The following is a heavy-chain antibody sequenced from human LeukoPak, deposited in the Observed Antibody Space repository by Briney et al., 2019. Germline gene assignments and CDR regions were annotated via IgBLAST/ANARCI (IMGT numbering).Heavy chain of an antibody. CDR3: TRQESDFWSGYYTGYFYY. J-gene: IGHJ4*02. V-gene: IGHV3-73*01. Sequence: GGSLKLSCAASGFSFSGSAMHWVRQASGKGLEWVGRRSKANSYATAYAASVKGRFTISRDDSKNTAYLQMNSLKTEDTAVYYCTRQESDFWSGYYTGYFYYWGQGTLVTVSS. CDR1: GFSFSGSA. CDR2: RSKANSYAT. D-gene: IGHD3-3*01.